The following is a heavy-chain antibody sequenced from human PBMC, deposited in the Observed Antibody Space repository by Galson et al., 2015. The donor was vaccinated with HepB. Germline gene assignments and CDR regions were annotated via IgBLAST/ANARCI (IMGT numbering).Heavy chain of an antibody. V-gene: IGHV3-23*01. CDR3: AKDLTLAVAGSDY. CDR2: ISGSGGST. CDR1: GFTFSSYA. D-gene: IGHD6-19*01. J-gene: IGHJ4*02. Sequence: SLRLSCAASGFTFSSYAMSWVRQAPGKGLEWVSAISGSGGSTYYADSVKGRFTISRDNSKNTLYLQMNSLRAEDTAVYYCAKDLTLAVAGSDYWGQGTLVTASS.